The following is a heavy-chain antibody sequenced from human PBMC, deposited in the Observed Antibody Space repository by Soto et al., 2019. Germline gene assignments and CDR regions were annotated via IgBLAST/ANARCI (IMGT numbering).Heavy chain of an antibody. Sequence: EEQLLESGGGLVQPGGSLRLSCAASGFTFTTYAMSWVRQAPGKGLEWVSGIHTSDTYYADSVKGRFTISSDISRNTVALQVNSLSAEYTSVYYWAKDHRYGDDPWTDAFDIWAQGTMVAVSS. J-gene: IGHJ3*02. CDR3: AKDHRYGDDPWTDAFDI. V-gene: IGHV3-23*05. D-gene: IGHD4-17*01. CDR1: GFTFTTYA. CDR2: IHTSDT.